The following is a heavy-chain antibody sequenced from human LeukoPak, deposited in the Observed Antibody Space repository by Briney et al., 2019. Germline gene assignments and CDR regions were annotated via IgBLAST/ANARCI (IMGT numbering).Heavy chain of an antibody. CDR2: INHSGST. V-gene: IGHV4-34*01. J-gene: IGHJ4*02. Sequence: PSETLSLTCAVYGGSFSGYYWSWIRQPPGKGLEWIGEINHSGSTNYNPSLKSRVTISVDTSKNQFALRLSSVTAADTAVYYCARVRATGAHDCWGQGTPVTVSS. CDR1: GGSFSGYY. D-gene: IGHD1-14*01. CDR3: ARVRATGAHDC.